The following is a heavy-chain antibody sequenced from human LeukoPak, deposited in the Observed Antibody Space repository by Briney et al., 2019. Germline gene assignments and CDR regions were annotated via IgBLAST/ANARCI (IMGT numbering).Heavy chain of an antibody. D-gene: IGHD1-26*01. CDR3: ARPGVGATEVSPTNAAFDI. CDR1: GGSISRSSYY. Sequence: TSETLSLTCTVSGGSISRSSYYWGWIRQPPGKGLEWIGSIYYSGSTYYNPSLKSRVTISVDTSKNQFSLKLSSVTAADTAVYYCARPGVGATEVSPTNAAFDIWGQGTMVTVSS. V-gene: IGHV4-39*01. CDR2: IYYSGST. J-gene: IGHJ3*02.